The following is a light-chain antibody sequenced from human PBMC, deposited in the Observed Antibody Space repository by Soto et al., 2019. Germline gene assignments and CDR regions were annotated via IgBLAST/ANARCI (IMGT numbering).Light chain of an antibody. CDR2: PAS. CDR3: QQVNDYPIT. Sequence: QMTQSPSSPSPSVGARFTIACRASQDINSYLAWYQQKPGKAPKLLIYPASTLQSGVPSRFSGSGSGTEFTLTISSLQPEDFAAYHCQQVNDYPITFGQGARLEIK. J-gene: IGKJ5*01. CDR1: QDINSY. V-gene: IGKV1-9*01.